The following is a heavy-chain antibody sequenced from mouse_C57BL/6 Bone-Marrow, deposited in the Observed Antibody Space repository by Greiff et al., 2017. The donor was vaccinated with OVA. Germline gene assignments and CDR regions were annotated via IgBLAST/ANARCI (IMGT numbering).Heavy chain of an antibody. CDR1: GYTFTSYW. CDR2: IHPNSGST. D-gene: IGHD2-3*01. J-gene: IGHJ3*01. Sequence: QVQLQQPGAELVKPGASVKLSCKASGYTFTSYWMHWVKQRPGQGLEWIGMIHPNSGSTNYNEKFKSKATLTVDKSSSTAYMQLSSLTSEDSAVYYCGSLDGYYSWFAYWGQGTLVTVSA. V-gene: IGHV1-64*01. CDR3: GSLDGYYSWFAY.